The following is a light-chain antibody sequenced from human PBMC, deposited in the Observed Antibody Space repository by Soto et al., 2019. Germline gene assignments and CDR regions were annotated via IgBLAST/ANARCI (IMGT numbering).Light chain of an antibody. V-gene: IGLV2-14*01. Sequence: QSVLTQPASVSGSPGQSITISCTGTSSDVGGYNYVSWYQQHPGQAPKLMIYDVSNRPSGVSDRFSGSKSGNTASLTISGLQAADEADYYCSSYTTRSTPLFGGGTKLTVL. J-gene: IGLJ3*02. CDR2: DVS. CDR1: SSDVGGYNY. CDR3: SSYTTRSTPL.